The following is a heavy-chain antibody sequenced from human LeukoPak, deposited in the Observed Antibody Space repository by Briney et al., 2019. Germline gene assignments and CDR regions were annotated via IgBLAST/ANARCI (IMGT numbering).Heavy chain of an antibody. V-gene: IGHV4-61*02. CDR3: ATQSATYYYYYMDV. D-gene: IGHD2-15*01. J-gene: IGHJ6*03. CDR1: GGSISSGSYY. CDR2: IYTSGST. Sequence: SQTLSLTCTVSGGSISSGSYYWSWIRQPDGKGLEWIVRIYTSGSTNYNPSLKSRVTISVYTSKNQFSLKLSSVTAADTAVYYCATQSATYYYYYMDVWGKGTTVTVSS.